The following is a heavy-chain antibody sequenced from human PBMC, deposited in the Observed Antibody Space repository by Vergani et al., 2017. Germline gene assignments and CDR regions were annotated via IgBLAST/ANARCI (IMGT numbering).Heavy chain of an antibody. CDR3: ARGGIPYSSGWDLDY. V-gene: IGHV1-69*05. D-gene: IGHD6-19*01. Sequence: QVQLVQSGAEVKKPGSSVKVSCKASGGTFSSYAISWVRQAPGQGLEWMGRIIPIFGTANYAQKFQGRVTMTRDPSTSTVYMELSSLRSEDTAVYYCARGGIPYSSGWDLDYWGQGTLVTVSS. CDR1: GGTFSSYA. J-gene: IGHJ4*02. CDR2: IIPIFGTA.